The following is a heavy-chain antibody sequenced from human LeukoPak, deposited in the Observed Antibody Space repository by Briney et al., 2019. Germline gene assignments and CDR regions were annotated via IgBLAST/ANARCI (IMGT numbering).Heavy chain of an antibody. CDR2: IYRGGST. CDR1: GFSFSSYE. J-gene: IGHJ6*02. Sequence: PGGSLRLSCAASGFSFSSYEMNWVRQAPGKGLEWVSVIYRGGSTYYADSVKGRFTISRDNSKNTVYLQMNSLRAEDTAVYYCARESSSAAYYYYGMDVWGQGTTVTVSS. D-gene: IGHD6-6*01. CDR3: ARESSSAAYYYYGMDV. V-gene: IGHV3-66*01.